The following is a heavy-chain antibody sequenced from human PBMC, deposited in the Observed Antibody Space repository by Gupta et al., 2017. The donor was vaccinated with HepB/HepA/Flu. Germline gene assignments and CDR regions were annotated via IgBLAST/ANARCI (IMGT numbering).Heavy chain of an antibody. Sequence: QVQLVESGGGVVQPGRSLRLSCAASGFTFSSYGMHWVRQAPGKGLEWVAVISYDGSNKYYADSVKGRFTISRDNSKNTLYLQMNSLRAEDTAVYYCAKVRFGASSWGRFDYWGQGTLVTVSS. D-gene: IGHD3-16*01. J-gene: IGHJ4*02. V-gene: IGHV3-30*18. CDR3: AKVRFGASSWGRFDY. CDR2: ISYDGSNK. CDR1: GFTFSSYG.